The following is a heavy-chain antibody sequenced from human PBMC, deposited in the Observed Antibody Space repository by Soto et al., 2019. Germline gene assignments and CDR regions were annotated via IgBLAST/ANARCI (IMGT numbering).Heavy chain of an antibody. J-gene: IGHJ4*02. CDR3: AREMVRGVGSDY. CDR1: GYTFTSYG. V-gene: IGHV1-18*01. CDR2: ISTYNGNT. D-gene: IGHD3-10*01. Sequence: QVQLVQSGAEVKKPGASVKVSCKASGYTFTSYGISWVRQTPGQGLEWMGWISTYNGNTKYAQKLQGRVTMTTDTATSTAYMELRSLRSDDTAVFCCAREMVRGVGSDYWGQGTLVTVSP.